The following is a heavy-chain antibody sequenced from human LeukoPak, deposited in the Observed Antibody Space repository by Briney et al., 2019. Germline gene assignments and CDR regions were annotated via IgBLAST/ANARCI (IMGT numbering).Heavy chain of an antibody. V-gene: IGHV3-11*04. J-gene: IGHJ3*01. CDR3: ARIRSEAFDL. CDR2: ISGSGSPI. CDR1: GFTFSDYY. Sequence: PGGSLRLSCAASGFTFSDYYMNWIRQAPGKGLEWVSYISGSGSPIYYADSVKGRFTISRDNAKNSPYLQMNSLRAEDTAVYYCARIRSEAFDLWGQGTMVTVSS.